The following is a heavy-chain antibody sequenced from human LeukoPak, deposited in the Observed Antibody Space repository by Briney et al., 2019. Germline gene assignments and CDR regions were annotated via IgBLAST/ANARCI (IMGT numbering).Heavy chain of an antibody. J-gene: IGHJ4*02. V-gene: IGHV3-23*01. D-gene: IGHD3-22*01. CDR1: GFTFSRYS. Sequence: GGSLRLSCAASGFTFSRYSMNWVPRAPGRGLEGVSAISGRGGSTYYADSVKGRFTISRDNSKNTLYLQMNSLRAEDTAVYYCAKDDHYYDSSGYYPTFFDYWGQGTRVTVSS. CDR3: AKDDHYYDSSGYYPTFFDY. CDR2: ISGRGGST.